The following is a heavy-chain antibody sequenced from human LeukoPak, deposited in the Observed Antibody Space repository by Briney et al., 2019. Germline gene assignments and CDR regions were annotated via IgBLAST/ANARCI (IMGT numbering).Heavy chain of an antibody. V-gene: IGHV5-51*01. CDR3: ARLGAAPNTGVDY. D-gene: IGHD6-13*01. CDR2: IYPDDSDT. Sequence: NHGESLNISCKGSGYSFTTYWIGWVRQMPGEGLEWMGIIYPDDSDTRYRPSFRGQVTISADKSISTAYLQWSSLKASDTAMYYCARLGAAPNTGVDYWGQGTLVTVSS. CDR1: GYSFTTYW. J-gene: IGHJ4*02.